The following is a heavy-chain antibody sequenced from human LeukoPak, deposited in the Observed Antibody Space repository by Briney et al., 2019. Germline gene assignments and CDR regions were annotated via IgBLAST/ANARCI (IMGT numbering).Heavy chain of an antibody. CDR1: GFTFSSYE. CDR2: ISSSSSTI. J-gene: IGHJ4*02. D-gene: IGHD1-1*01. CDR3: ARDQGRLPPDILEPFDY. V-gene: IGHV3-48*02. Sequence: PGGSLRLSCAASGFTFSSYEMNWVRQAPGKGLEWVSYISSSSSTIYYADSVKGRFTISRDNAKNSLYLQMNSLRDEDTAVYYCARDQGRLPPDILEPFDYWGQGTLVTVSS.